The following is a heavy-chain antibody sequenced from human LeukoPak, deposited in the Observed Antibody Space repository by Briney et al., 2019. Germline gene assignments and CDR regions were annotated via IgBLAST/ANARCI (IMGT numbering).Heavy chain of an antibody. J-gene: IGHJ3*02. V-gene: IGHV1-69*04. D-gene: IGHD2-15*01. CDR1: GYTFTSYA. Sequence: ASVKVSCKASGYTFTSYAISWVRQAPGQGLEWMGRIIPILDEASYAQKFQGRVTITADPSTSTAYMELSSLKSEGTAVYYCARELPELVGAFDIWGQGTMVTVSS. CDR2: IIPILDEA. CDR3: ARELPELVGAFDI.